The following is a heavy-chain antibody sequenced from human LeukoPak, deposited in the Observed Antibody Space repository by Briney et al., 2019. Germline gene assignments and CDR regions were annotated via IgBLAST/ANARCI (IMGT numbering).Heavy chain of an antibody. D-gene: IGHD3-10*01. V-gene: IGHV3-74*01. CDR2: IHGDGTFT. J-gene: IGHJ4*02. CDR3: ARDLVLGSGSYGQ. Sequence: GGSLRLSCAASGFTFSTYWMHWVRQAPGKGLVWVSRIHGDGTFTTSADSVKGRFTISRDNAQNMVYLQMNSLRVEDTTVYYCARDLVLGSGSYGQWGQGTLVTVSS. CDR1: GFTFSTYW.